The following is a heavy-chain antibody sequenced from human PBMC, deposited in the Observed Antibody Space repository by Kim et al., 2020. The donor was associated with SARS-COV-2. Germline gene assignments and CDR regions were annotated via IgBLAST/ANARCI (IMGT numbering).Heavy chain of an antibody. CDR2: ITDSGST. CDR1: GASIRDYY. Sequence: SETLSLTCSVSGASIRDYYWTWIRRPPGKGLEWIGHITDSGSTTDHPSLKSRVTMTLDTSKNEFSLRLKSFTAADTADYYCARDMGLSYFDYWGQGARVTVSS. D-gene: IGHD3-10*01. V-gene: IGHV4-59*13. J-gene: IGHJ4*02. CDR3: ARDMGLSYFDY.